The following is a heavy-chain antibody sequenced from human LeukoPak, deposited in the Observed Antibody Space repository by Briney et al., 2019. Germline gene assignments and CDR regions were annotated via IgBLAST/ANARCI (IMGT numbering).Heavy chain of an antibody. CDR2: IYTSGST. J-gene: IGHJ4*02. CDR1: GGSISSGSYY. Sequence: PSETLSLTCTVSGGSISSGSYYWSWIRQPAGKGLEWIGRIYTSGSTNYNPSLKCRVTISVDTSKKQFSLKLSSVTAADTAVYYCARDHTYYYDSSGYSSHFDYWGQGTLVTVSS. D-gene: IGHD3-22*01. CDR3: ARDHTYYYDSSGYSSHFDY. V-gene: IGHV4-61*02.